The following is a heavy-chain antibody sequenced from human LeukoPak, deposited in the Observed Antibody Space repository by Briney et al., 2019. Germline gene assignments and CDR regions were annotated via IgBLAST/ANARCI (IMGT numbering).Heavy chain of an antibody. CDR3: ARDWGRRNPIVGVYDAFDI. Sequence: PSETLSLTCAVSGGSISSSNWWSWVRQPPGKGLEWIGEIYHSGSTNYNPSLKSRVTISVDKSKNQFSLKLSSVTAADTAVYYCARDWGRRNPIVGVYDAFDIWGQGTMVTVSS. D-gene: IGHD1-26*01. CDR1: GGSISSSNW. J-gene: IGHJ3*02. V-gene: IGHV4-4*02. CDR2: IYHSGST.